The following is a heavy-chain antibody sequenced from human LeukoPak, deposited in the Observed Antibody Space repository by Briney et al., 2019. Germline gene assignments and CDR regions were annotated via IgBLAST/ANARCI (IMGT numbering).Heavy chain of an antibody. CDR1: GLTFSNYW. CDR3: AKDLTRYSGYAAVGY. D-gene: IGHD5-12*01. Sequence: PGGSLRLSCAASGLTFSNYWIHWVRQAPGEGLVWVSRINTDGTTTSYADSVKGRFTISRDNAKNTVYLQMNSLRAEDTALYYCAKDLTRYSGYAAVGYWGQGTLVTVSS. V-gene: IGHV3-74*01. CDR2: INTDGTTT. J-gene: IGHJ4*02.